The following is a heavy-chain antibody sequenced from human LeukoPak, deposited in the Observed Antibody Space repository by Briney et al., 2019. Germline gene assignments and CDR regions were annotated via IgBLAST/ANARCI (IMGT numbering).Heavy chain of an antibody. D-gene: IGHD1-14*01. V-gene: IGHV4-34*01. Sequence: PSDTLSLTCSVYGGSFSGYYWSWIRQPPGKGLEGIGEINHSGSTNYNPSLKSRVTRSVDTSKNQFSLKLSSVTAADTTVYYCARGAFNRHMDVWGKGTTVTVSS. CDR1: GGSFSGYY. CDR2: INHSGST. CDR3: ARGAFNRHMDV. J-gene: IGHJ6*04.